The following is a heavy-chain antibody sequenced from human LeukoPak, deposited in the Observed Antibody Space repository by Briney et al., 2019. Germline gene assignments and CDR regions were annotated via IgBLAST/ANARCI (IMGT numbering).Heavy chain of an antibody. V-gene: IGHV3-23*01. CDR3: AKVSPRILRSWMTNHDAFDI. D-gene: IGHD3-3*01. CDR1: GFTFSSYA. J-gene: IGHJ3*02. CDR2: ISGSGGST. Sequence: PGGSLRLSCAASGFTFSSYAMSWVRQAPGKGLEWVSAISGSGGSTYYADSVKGRFTISRDNSKNTLYLQMDSLRAEDTAVYYCAKVSPRILRSWMTNHDAFDIWGQGTMVTVSS.